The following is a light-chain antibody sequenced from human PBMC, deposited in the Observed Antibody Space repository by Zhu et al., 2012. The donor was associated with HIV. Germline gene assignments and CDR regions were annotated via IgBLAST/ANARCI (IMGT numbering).Light chain of an antibody. Sequence: IVLTQSPATLSLSPGERATVSCRASRSVSSFLAWYQQKPGQAPRLLIYDASKRAAGIPPRFSGSGSGTDFTLTISRLEPEDFAVYSCQQYANSPYTFGQGTRLEI. CDR1: RSVSSF. J-gene: IGKJ2*01. V-gene: IGKV3-11*01. CDR2: DAS. CDR3: QQYANSPYT.